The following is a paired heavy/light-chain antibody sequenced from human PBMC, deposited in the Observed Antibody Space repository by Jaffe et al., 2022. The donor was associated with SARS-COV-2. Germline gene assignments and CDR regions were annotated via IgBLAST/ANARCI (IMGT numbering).Heavy chain of an antibody. V-gene: IGHV4-39*01. Sequence: QLQLQESGPGLVKPSETLSLTCTVSGGSISSTSNYWGWVRQPPGKGLEWIVDIYHERGPYYNPSLKSRVTVSVDASKSHFSLILTSVTAADTAMYYCARHYYGDPPRDYWGQGILVTVSS. D-gene: IGHD2-21*01. CDR1: GGSISSTSNY. CDR3: ARHYYGDPPRDY. J-gene: IGHJ4*02. CDR2: IYHERGP.
Light chain of an antibody. V-gene: IGLV7-46*01. J-gene: IGLJ2*01. CDR1: TGAVTSGHY. CDR2: DIS. Sequence: QAVVTQEPSVTVSPGGTVTLTCGSSTGAVTSGHYPYWFQQKPGQAPRTLLYDISKKHSWTPARFSGSLLGGKAALTLSGAQPEDEADYYCLLYYSGVRVFGGGTKVTVL. CDR3: LLYYSGVRV.